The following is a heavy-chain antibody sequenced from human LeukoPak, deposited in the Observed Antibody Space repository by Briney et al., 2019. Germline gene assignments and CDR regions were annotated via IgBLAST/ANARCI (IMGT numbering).Heavy chain of an antibody. D-gene: IGHD6-19*01. CDR2: IYYSGST. V-gene: IGHV4-39*07. CDR3: AREPEVSSGWYNWFDP. Sequence: SETLSLTCTVSDGSISSSSYYWGWIRQPPGKGLEWIGSIYYSGSTYYNPSPKSRVTISVDTSKSQFSLKVTSVTAADTAVYYCAREPEVSSGWYNWFDPWGQGTLVTVSS. CDR1: DGSISSSSYY. J-gene: IGHJ5*02.